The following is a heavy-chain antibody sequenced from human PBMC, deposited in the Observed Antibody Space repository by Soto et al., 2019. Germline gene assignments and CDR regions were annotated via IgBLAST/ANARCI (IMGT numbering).Heavy chain of an antibody. J-gene: IGHJ6*03. CDR1: GFTFSSYG. V-gene: IGHV3-33*01. CDR3: ARDPLSTDYYYYMDV. Sequence: QVQLVESGGGVVQPGRSLRLSCAASGFTFSSYGMHWVRQAPGKGLEWVAVIWYDGSNKYYADSLKGRFTISRDNSKNTLYLQMNSLRAEDTAVYYCARDPLSTDYYYYMDVWGKGTTVTVSS. CDR2: IWYDGSNK. D-gene: IGHD4-17*01.